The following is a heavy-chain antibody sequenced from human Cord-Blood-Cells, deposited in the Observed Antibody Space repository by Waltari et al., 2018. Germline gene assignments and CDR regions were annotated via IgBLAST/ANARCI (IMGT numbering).Heavy chain of an antibody. CDR1: GYTFTSYG. CDR2: ISAYNGNT. D-gene: IGHD3-3*01. CDR3: ARGSHDFWSGYYDAFDI. Sequence: QVQLVQSGAEVKKPGASVKVSCKASGYTFTSYGISWVRQAPGQGLEWMGWISAYNGNTNYAQKLQGRVTMTTDTSTSTADMELRSLRSDDTAVYYCARGSHDFWSGYYDAFDIWGQGTMVTVSS. J-gene: IGHJ3*02. V-gene: IGHV1-18*04.